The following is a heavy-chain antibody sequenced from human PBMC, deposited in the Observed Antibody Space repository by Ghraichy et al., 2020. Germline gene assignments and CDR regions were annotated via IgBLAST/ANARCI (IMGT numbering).Heavy chain of an antibody. CDR3: AKIYCVTGYYGDSCYGMDV. D-gene: IGHD3-9*01. J-gene: IGHJ6*02. CDR2: ISRSGTK. CDR1: GVSFSTYT. Sequence: GGSLRLSCAASGVSFSTYTMNWVRQAPGEGLQWVSYISRSGTKYYADSVKGRFTISRDNAKNSLYLEMNSLRAEDTAVYYCAKIYCVTGYYGDSCYGMDVWGQGTTVTVSS. V-gene: IGHV3-48*01.